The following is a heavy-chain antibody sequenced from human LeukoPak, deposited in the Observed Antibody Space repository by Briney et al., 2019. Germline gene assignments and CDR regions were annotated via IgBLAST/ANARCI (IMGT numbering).Heavy chain of an antibody. D-gene: IGHD3-22*01. V-gene: IGHV4-30-4*01. Sequence: PSETLSLTCTVSGGSISSGDYYWSWIRQPPGKGLEWIGYIYYSGSTYYNPSLKSRVTISVDTSKNQFSLKLSSVTAADTAVYYCARGHYYDSSGYFYRAIDPVDYWGQGTLVTVSS. CDR2: IYYSGST. CDR3: ARGHYYDSSGYFYRAIDPVDY. J-gene: IGHJ4*02. CDR1: GGSISSGDYY.